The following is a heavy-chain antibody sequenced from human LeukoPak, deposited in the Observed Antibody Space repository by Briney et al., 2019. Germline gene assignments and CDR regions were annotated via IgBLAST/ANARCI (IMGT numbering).Heavy chain of an antibody. CDR1: GFTFSNYG. J-gene: IGHJ4*02. CDR3: ARDTSRGYSYGPFDY. V-gene: IGHV3-23*01. D-gene: IGHD5-18*01. Sequence: GGTLRLSCAASGFTFSNYGMAWVRPVPGQGLQWVSAISDSGSSTYYTDSVKGRFTISRDNSKNTLYLQMSSLRAEDMAVYYCARDTSRGYSYGPFDYWGQGTLVTVSS. CDR2: ISDSGSST.